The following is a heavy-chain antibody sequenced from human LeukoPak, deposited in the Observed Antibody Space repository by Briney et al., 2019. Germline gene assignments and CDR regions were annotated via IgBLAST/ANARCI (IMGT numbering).Heavy chain of an antibody. CDR3: ATGNSLDY. V-gene: IGHV3-7*01. D-gene: IGHD7-27*01. J-gene: IGHJ4*02. Sequence: PGGSLRLSCAASGFTFSSNWMYWVRQAPGKGLEWVANINQDGSKIYYVDSVKGRFTISRDNAKTSLYLQMNSLRAEDTAVYFCATGNSLDYWGQGTLVPVSS. CDR1: GFTFSSNW. CDR2: INQDGSKI.